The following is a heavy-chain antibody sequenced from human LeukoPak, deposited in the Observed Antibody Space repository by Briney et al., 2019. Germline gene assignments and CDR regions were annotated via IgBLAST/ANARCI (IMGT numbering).Heavy chain of an antibody. D-gene: IGHD2-2*01. CDR3: ARISCSKISCYEVYDN. CDR2: IRQDGSEK. CDR1: GFTFSDYW. V-gene: IGHV3-7*01. Sequence: PGGSLRLSCAASGFTFSDYWMTWVRQAPGKGLEWVANIRQDGSEKYHVDSVKGRFTISRDNAKNSVYLQMNSLRAEDTAVYYSARISCSKISCYEVYDNWGQRSLVTVSS. J-gene: IGHJ4*02.